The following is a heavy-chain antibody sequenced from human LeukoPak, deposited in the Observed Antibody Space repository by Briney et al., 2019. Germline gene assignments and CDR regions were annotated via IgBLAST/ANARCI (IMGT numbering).Heavy chain of an antibody. J-gene: IGHJ4*02. CDR2: IYYSGST. D-gene: IGHD1-26*01. CDR3: ARHVNVGATYNSFDY. V-gene: IGHV4-39*01. Sequence: SETLSLTCTVSGGSISSSSYYWGWIRQPPGKGLEWIGSIYYSGSTYYNPSLKSRVTISVDTSKNQFSLKLSSVTAADTAVYYCARHVNVGATYNSFDYWGQGTLVTVSS. CDR1: GGSISSSSYY.